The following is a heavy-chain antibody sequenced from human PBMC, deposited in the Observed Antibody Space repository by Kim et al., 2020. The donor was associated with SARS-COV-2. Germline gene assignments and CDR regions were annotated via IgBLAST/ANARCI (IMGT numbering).Heavy chain of an antibody. CDR1: GFTFDDYA. CDR3: ATLPAAIAHPHYYYYGMDA. D-gene: IGHD2-2*01. Sequence: GGSLRLSCAASGFTFDDYAMHWVRQAPGKGLEWVSGISWNSGSIGYADSVKGRFTISRDNAKNSLYLQMNSLRAEDTALYYCATLPAAIAHPHYYYYGMDAWGKGTTVTFAS. CDR2: ISWNSGSI. J-gene: IGHJ6*04. V-gene: IGHV3-9*01.